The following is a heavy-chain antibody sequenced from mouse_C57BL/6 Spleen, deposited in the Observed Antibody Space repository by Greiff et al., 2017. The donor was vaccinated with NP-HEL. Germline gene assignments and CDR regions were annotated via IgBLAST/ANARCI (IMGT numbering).Heavy chain of an antibody. V-gene: IGHV1-69*01. CDR2: IDPSDSYT. D-gene: IGHD1-1*01. J-gene: IGHJ2*01. CDR3: ARFTTVVNRGYYFDY. CDR1: GYTFTSYW. Sequence: QVQLQQPVAELVMPGASVKLSCKASGYTFTSYWMHWVKQRPGQGLEWIGEIDPSDSYTNYNQKFKGKSTLTVDKSSSTAYMQLSSLTSEDSAVYYCARFTTVVNRGYYFDYWGQGTTLTVSS.